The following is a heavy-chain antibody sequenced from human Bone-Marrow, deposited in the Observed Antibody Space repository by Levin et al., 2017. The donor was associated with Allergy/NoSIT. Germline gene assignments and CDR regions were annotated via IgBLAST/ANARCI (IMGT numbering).Heavy chain of an antibody. V-gene: IGHV1-24*01. CDR3: ATFMITFGGVNPEHPAFDY. J-gene: IGHJ4*02. CDR2: FDPEDGET. D-gene: IGHD3-16*01. CDR1: GYTLTELS. Sequence: GESLKISCKVSGYTLTELSMHWVRQAPGKGLEWMGGFDPEDGETIYAQKFQGRVTMTEDTSTDTAYMELSSLRSEDTAVYYCATFMITFGGVNPEHPAFDYWGQGTLVTVSS.